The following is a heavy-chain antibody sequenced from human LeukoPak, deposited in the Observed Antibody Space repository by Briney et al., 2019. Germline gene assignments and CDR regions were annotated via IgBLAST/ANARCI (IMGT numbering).Heavy chain of an antibody. Sequence: SETQSLTRAFYGGSFSGYYWSWIRQPPGKGLEWIGEINHSGGTKYNPSLKSRVTISVDTSKNQFSLKVNSVTAADTAVYYCARRGYTYGWGWFDPWGQGTLVTVSS. CDR3: ARRGYTYGWGWFDP. D-gene: IGHD5-18*01. CDR1: GGSFSGYY. J-gene: IGHJ5*02. CDR2: INHSGGT. V-gene: IGHV4-34*01.